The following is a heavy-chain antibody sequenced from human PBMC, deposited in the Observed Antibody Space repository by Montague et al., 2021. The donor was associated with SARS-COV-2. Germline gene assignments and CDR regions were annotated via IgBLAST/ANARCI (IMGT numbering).Heavy chain of an antibody. CDR2: FYSSAT. CDR3: ARDVGVGFGLDY. Sequence: SETLSLTCTVSGGSVSTNNCCSRCLLPPPGQELGWIEIFYSSATTYNPSLKSRVIISLDKSWNQFSLMLTSVTAADTAVYYCARDVGVGFGLDYWGQGTLVTVSS. V-gene: IGHV4-39*07. J-gene: IGHJ4*02. CDR1: GGSVSTNNCC. D-gene: IGHD3-10*01.